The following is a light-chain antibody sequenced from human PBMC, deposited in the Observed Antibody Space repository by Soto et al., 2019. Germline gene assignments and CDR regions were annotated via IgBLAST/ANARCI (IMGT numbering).Light chain of an antibody. CDR1: SSDVGAYIF. CDR2: DVN. J-gene: IGLJ1*01. V-gene: IGLV2-8*01. CDR3: VSFAGGTYV. Sequence: SVLTQPPSASGSPGQSVTISCTGTSSDVGAYIFVSWYQQHPGKAPKLMVYDVNRRPPGVPDRFFGSKSGNTASLTVSGLQAEDEAESYCVSFAGGTYVFGTATKVTVL.